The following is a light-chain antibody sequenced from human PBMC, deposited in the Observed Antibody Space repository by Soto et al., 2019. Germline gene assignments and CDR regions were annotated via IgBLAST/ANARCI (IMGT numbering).Light chain of an antibody. CDR3: QQFSSYPLT. Sequence: EYVLTLSPGTLSLSPRERDTLSCRASQTVRNNYLAWYQQKPGQAPRLLIYDASSRATGIPDRFSGGGSGTDFTLTISRLEPEDFAVYYCQQFSSYPLTFGGGTKVDI. V-gene: IGKV3-20*01. J-gene: IGKJ4*01. CDR2: DAS. CDR1: QTVRNNY.